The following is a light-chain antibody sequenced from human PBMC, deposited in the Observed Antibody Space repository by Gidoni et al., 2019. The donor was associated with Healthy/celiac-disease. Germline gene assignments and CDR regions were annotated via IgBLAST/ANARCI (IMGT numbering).Light chain of an antibody. CDR3: QQYDNLPLT. V-gene: IGKV1-33*01. J-gene: IGKJ3*01. CDR2: DAS. CDR1: QTISNY. Sequence: DLPTTQSPSPLSASVGDRVTITCPASQTISNYLNWYQQKPGKAPKLLIYDASKLETGVPSRFSGRGSGTDFTFTISSLQPEDIATYYCQQYDNLPLTFGPGTKVEIK.